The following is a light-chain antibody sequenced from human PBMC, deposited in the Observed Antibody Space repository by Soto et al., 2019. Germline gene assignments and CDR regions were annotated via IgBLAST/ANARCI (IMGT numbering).Light chain of an antibody. CDR1: SSDVGGFKY. Sequence: QSVLTQPASVSGSPGQSITISCTGTSSDVGGFKYVSWYQQHPDRAPRLMIYEVNNRPSGVSNRFSGSKSGNTASLTISGLQAEDEAHYYCSSYTSGDTLLIFGGGTKLTVL. CDR2: EVN. V-gene: IGLV2-14*01. CDR3: SSYTSGDTLLI. J-gene: IGLJ2*01.